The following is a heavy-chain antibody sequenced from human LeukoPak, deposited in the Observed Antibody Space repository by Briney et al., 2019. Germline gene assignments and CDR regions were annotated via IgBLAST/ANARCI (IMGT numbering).Heavy chain of an antibody. CDR2: ISAYNGNT. D-gene: IGHD5-18*01. J-gene: IGHJ6*02. V-gene: IGHV1-18*01. CDR1: GYTFTSYG. CDR3: ARDNSGYSYGLRYYYYYYGMDV. Sequence: ASVKVSCKASGYTFTSYGISWVRQAPGQGLEWMGWISAYNGNTNYAQKPQGRVTMTTDTSTSTAYMELRSLRSDDTAVYYCARDNSGYSYGLRYYYYYYGMDVWGQGTTVTVSS.